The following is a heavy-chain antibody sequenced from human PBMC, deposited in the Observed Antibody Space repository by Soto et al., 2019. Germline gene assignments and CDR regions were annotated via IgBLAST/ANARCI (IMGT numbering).Heavy chain of an antibody. D-gene: IGHD6-6*01. J-gene: IGHJ6*02. V-gene: IGHV1-18*04. CDR1: GYTFTSYG. CDR2: ISAYNGNT. CDR3: ARDLWQLGVYYYYYYGMDV. Sequence: ASVKVSCKASGYTFTSYGISWVRQAPGQGLEWMGWISAYNGNTNYAQKLQGRVTMTTDTSTSTAYTELRSLRSDDTAVYYCARDLWQLGVYYYYYYGMDVWGQGTTVTVSS.